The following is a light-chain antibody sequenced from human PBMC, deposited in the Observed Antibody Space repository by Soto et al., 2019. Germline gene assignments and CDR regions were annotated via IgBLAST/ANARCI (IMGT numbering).Light chain of an antibody. J-gene: IGLJ2*01. V-gene: IGLV2-14*01. CDR1: SSDVGGYNY. CDR3: SSYTSSSTRV. CDR2: DVS. Sequence: QSALTQPASVSGSPGQSITISCTGTSSDVGGYNYVSWYQQHPGKAPKLMIYDVSNRTSGLSNRFSGSKSGNTASLTISGLQAEDEADYYCSSYTSSSTRVFGGGTKLTVL.